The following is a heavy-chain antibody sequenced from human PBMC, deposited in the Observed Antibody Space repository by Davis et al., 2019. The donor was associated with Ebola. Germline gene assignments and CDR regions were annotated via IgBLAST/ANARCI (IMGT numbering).Heavy chain of an antibody. CDR2: INHSGST. CDR3: ARGSYDFWSGYSIGYNWFDP. D-gene: IGHD3-3*01. CDR1: GGSFSGYY. V-gene: IGHV4-34*01. J-gene: IGHJ5*02. Sequence: SETLSLTCAVYGGSFSGYYWSWIRQPPGKGLEWIGEINHSGSTNYNPSLKSRVTISVDTSKNQFSPKLSSVTAADTAVYYCARGSYDFWSGYSIGYNWFDPWGQGTLVTVSS.